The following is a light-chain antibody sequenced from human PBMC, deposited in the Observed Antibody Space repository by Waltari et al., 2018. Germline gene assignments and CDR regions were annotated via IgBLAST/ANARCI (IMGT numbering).Light chain of an antibody. J-gene: IGKJ2*01. CDR2: GAS. CDR1: QSLTKRY. V-gene: IGKV3-20*01. CDR3: QLYVSSVMYT. Sequence: VLTQSPGTLSLSPGERATLSCRASQSLTKRYLAWYQQKPGQAPSLLIYGASSRAAGIPDRFSGSGSGTDFTLTSSRLGPDDFAVYYCQLYVSSVMYTFGQGTKLEIK.